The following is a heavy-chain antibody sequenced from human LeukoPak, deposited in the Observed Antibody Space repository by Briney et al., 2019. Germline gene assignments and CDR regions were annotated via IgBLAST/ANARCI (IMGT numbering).Heavy chain of an antibody. Sequence: SVKVSCKASGGTFSRSAVILVRQAPGQGLEWMGGVIPIFGSANYAQKFQGRVTITTDESTSTAYMELSSLRSEDTAVYYCATDSASPLDSWGQGTLVTVSS. D-gene: IGHD2-2*01. CDR2: VIPIFGSA. CDR1: GGTFSRSA. CDR3: ATDSASPLDS. V-gene: IGHV1-69*05. J-gene: IGHJ4*02.